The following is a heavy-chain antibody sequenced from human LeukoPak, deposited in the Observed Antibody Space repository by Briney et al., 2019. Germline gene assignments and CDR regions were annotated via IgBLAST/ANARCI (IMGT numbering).Heavy chain of an antibody. Sequence: GGSLRLSCAAPGFTFSSYGMHWVRQAPGKGLEWVANIKQDGSEKYYVDSVKGRFTISRDNAKNSLYLQMNSLRAEDTAVYYCARGRWPWGQGTLVTVSS. CDR1: GFTFSSYG. V-gene: IGHV3-7*04. CDR2: IKQDGSEK. CDR3: ARGRWP. J-gene: IGHJ5*02.